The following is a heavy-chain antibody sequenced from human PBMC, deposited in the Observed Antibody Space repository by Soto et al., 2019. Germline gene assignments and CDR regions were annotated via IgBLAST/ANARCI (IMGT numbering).Heavy chain of an antibody. CDR3: ARWSYLDY. Sequence: PGGSLRLSCAASGFSFVSYALSWVRQAPGKGLEWVSTISGSDGKTFYADSVKGRFSISRDTSQSTLYLQMNSLRADDTAMYYCARWSYLDYWGQGTRVTVS. J-gene: IGHJ4*02. CDR1: GFSFVSYA. D-gene: IGHD3-3*01. V-gene: IGHV3-23*01. CDR2: ISGSDGKT.